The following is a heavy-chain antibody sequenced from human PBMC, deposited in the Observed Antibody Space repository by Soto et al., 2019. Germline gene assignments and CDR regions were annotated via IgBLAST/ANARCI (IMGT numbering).Heavy chain of an antibody. D-gene: IGHD3-10*01. CDR1: GGTFSSYD. J-gene: IGHJ5*02. Sequence: SVKVSCKSSGGTFSSYDISWVRPAPGQGLEWMGRINPSFGSTSYAQKFQGRVTITTDKSTSTAYMELSSLRSEDTAVYYCATINACCGDRFDPWGQGTLVTVSS. V-gene: IGHV1-69*04. CDR3: ATINACCGDRFDP. CDR2: INPSFGST.